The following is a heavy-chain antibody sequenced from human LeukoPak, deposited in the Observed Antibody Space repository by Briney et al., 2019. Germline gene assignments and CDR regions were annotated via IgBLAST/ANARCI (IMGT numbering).Heavy chain of an antibody. Sequence: SETLSLTCTVSGGSISSGGYYWSWIRQPPGKGLEWIGYIYYSGSTNYNPSLKSRVTISVDTSKNQFSLKLSSVTAADTAVYYCARGTVTKKDYWGQGTLVTVSS. V-gene: IGHV4-61*08. J-gene: IGHJ4*02. CDR2: IYYSGST. CDR3: ARGTVTKKDY. CDR1: GGSISSGGYY. D-gene: IGHD4-17*01.